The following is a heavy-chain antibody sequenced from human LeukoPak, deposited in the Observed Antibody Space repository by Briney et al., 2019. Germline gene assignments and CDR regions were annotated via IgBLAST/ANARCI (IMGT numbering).Heavy chain of an antibody. V-gene: IGHV3-21*01. CDR2: ISSSSSYI. D-gene: IGHD3-22*01. CDR3: ARATPCANYSNTSGYFDY. CDR1: GFIFRRES. J-gene: IGHJ4*02. Sequence: GGSLRLSCAASGFIFRRESRNGVRQAPGKGLEWVSSISSSSSYIYYADSVKGRFTISRDNAKNSLYLQMNSLRAEDTAVYYCARATPCANYSNTSGYFDYWGQGTLVTVSS.